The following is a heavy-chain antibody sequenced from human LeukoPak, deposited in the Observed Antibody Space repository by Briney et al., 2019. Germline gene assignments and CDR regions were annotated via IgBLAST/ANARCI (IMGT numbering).Heavy chain of an antibody. Sequence: PGGSLRLPCAASGFAFSSYAMNWVRQAPGKGLEWVSTVPGRGGSTYYADSLKGRFTISRDNSKNTLYLQMNSLRAEDTAVYYCAKSPATYSSDWSFDYWGQGTLVTVSS. D-gene: IGHD6-19*01. J-gene: IGHJ4*02. V-gene: IGHV3-23*01. CDR1: GFAFSSYA. CDR2: VPGRGGST. CDR3: AKSPATYSSDWSFDY.